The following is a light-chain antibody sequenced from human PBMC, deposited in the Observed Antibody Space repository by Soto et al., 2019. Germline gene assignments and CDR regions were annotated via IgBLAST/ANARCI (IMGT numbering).Light chain of an antibody. V-gene: IGKV1-27*01. CDR2: GAS. CDR1: QDIANY. Sequence: DIQVTQSPSSLSASVGDRVTITCRASQDIANYLAWYQQKPGKVPEMLIYGASTLQSGVPSRFSGSGPGTDFALTISSRQPEDVAAYYCQKYISAPFTFGPGTSVAI. J-gene: IGKJ3*01. CDR3: QKYISAPFT.